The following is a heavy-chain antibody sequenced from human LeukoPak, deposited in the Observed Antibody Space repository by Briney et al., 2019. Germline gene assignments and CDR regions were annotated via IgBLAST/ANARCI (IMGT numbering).Heavy chain of an antibody. D-gene: IGHD6-19*01. CDR1: GYSISSGYY. V-gene: IGHV4-38-2*01. J-gene: IGHJ4*02. CDR2: IYHSGST. CDR3: ARRKGALAGTLDY. Sequence: KPSGTLSLTCAVSGYSISSGYYWGWIRQPPGKGLEWIGSIYHSGSTYYNPSLKSRVTISVDTSKNQFSLKLSSVTAADTAVYYCARRKGALAGTLDYWGQGTLVTVSS.